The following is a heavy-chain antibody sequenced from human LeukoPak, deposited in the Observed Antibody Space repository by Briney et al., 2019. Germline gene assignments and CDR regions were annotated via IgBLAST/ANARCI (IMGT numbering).Heavy chain of an antibody. Sequence: ASVKVSCKASGYTFTSYGISWVRQAPGQGLEWMGWISAYNGNTNYARKLQGRVTMTTDTSTSTAYMELRSLRSDDTAVYYCARDYLVEVPAATHGEVLAWFDPWGQGTLVTVSS. D-gene: IGHD2-2*01. V-gene: IGHV1-18*01. CDR2: ISAYNGNT. CDR3: ARDYLVEVPAATHGEVLAWFDP. J-gene: IGHJ5*02. CDR1: GYTFTSYG.